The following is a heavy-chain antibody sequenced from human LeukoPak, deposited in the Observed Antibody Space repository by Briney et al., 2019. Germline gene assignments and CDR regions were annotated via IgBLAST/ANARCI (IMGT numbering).Heavy chain of an antibody. CDR2: ISSSSSYI. CDR3: ARDVDYGDYTNDY. Sequence: GGSLRLSCAASGFTFSSYGMNWVRQAPGKGLEWVSSISSSSSYIYYADSVKGRFTISRDNAKNSLYLQMNSLRAEDTAVYYCARDVDYGDYTNDYWGQGTLVTVSS. V-gene: IGHV3-21*01. D-gene: IGHD4-17*01. J-gene: IGHJ4*02. CDR1: GFTFSSYG.